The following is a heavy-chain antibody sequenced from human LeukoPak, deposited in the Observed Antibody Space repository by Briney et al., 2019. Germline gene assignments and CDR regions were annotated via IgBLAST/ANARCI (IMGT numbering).Heavy chain of an antibody. J-gene: IGHJ3*02. V-gene: IGHV3-7*01. D-gene: IGHD6-13*01. CDR3: ARASPPYSSREII. Sequence: GGSLRLSCAASGFTFSSYWMSWVRQAPGKGLEWVANIKQDGSEKYYVDSVKGRFTISRDNAKNSLYLQMNSLRAEDTAVYYCARASPPYSSREIIWGQGTMVTVSS. CDR2: IKQDGSEK. CDR1: GFTFSSYW.